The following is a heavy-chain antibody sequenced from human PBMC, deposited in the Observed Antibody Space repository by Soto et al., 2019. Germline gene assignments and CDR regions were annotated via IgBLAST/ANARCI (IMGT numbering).Heavy chain of an antibody. CDR1: GFTFSSYA. CDR3: ASVSHMVRGMYYYGMDV. D-gene: IGHD3-10*01. J-gene: IGHJ6*02. V-gene: IGHV3-30-3*01. CDR2: ISYDGSNK. Sequence: PGGSLRLSCAASGFTFSSYAMHWVRQAPGKGLEWVAVISYDGSNKYYADSVEGRFTISRDNSKNTLYLQMNSLRAEDTAVYYCASVSHMVRGMYYYGMDVWGQGTTVTVSS.